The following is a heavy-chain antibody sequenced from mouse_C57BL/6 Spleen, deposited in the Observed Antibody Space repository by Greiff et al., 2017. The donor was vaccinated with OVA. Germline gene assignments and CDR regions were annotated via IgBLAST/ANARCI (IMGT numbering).Heavy chain of an antibody. Sequence: VQLQQSGPELVKPGASVKIPCKASGYTFTDYNMDWVKQSPGKSLEWIGDINPNNGGTIYNQKFKGKATLTVDKSSSTAYMVRRSLTSEDSAVYDCAAAPNGNYFAWFAYWGKGTLVTVSA. D-gene: IGHD2-1*01. CDR1: GYTFTDYN. CDR2: INPNNGGT. CDR3: AAAPNGNYFAWFAY. V-gene: IGHV1-18*01. J-gene: IGHJ3*01.